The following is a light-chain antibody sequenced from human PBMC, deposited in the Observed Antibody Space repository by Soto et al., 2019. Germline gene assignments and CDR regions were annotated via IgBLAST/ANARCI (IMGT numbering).Light chain of an antibody. CDR2: KAS. CDR1: QYISSW. J-gene: IGKJ1*01. Sequence: DIQMTQSPSTLSASVGDRVTITCRASQYISSWLAWYRQKPGKAPKLLIYKASSLESGVPSRFSGSGSGTEFTLTISSLQPDDFATYYCQQYNSYPWTFGQGTKVEIK. V-gene: IGKV1-5*03. CDR3: QQYNSYPWT.